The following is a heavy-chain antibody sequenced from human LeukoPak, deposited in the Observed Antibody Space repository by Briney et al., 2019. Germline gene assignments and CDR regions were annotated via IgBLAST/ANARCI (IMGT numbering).Heavy chain of an antibody. D-gene: IGHD4-23*01. J-gene: IGHJ4*02. Sequence: SETLSLTCTVSDVSISSSSYFWAWIRQPPGKGLDYIGSIYYSGTTCYNPSLKSRVTISMDTSKNQFSLKLNSVTAADTAVYYCARHICVTGNCPDNFDYWGQGTLVTVSS. CDR1: DVSISSSSYF. CDR3: ARHICVTGNCPDNFDY. CDR2: IYYSGTT. V-gene: IGHV4-39*01.